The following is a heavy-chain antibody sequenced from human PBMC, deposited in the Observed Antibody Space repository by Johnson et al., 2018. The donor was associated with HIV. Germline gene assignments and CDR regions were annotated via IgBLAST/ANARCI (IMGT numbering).Heavy chain of an antibody. CDR3: ARALGATYAFDI. CDR1: GFTFSSYA. V-gene: IGHV3-23*04. CDR2: ISGSGGST. Sequence: EVQLVESGGGVVQPGRSLRLSCAASGFTFSSYAMSWVRQAPGKGLEWVSAISGSGGSTYYADSVKGRFTISRDNAKNSLYLQMNSLRAEDTAVYYCARALGATYAFDIWGQGTMVTVSS. J-gene: IGHJ3*02. D-gene: IGHD1-26*01.